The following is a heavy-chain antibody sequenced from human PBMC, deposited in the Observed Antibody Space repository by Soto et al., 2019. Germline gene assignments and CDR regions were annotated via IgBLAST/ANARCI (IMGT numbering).Heavy chain of an antibody. V-gene: IGHV1-18*01. J-gene: IGHJ4*02. CDR2: ISAYNGNT. D-gene: IGHD3-10*01. CDR3: ARDRSYYSDY. CDR1: GYTFTSYG. Sequence: QVQLVQSGAEVKKPGASVKVSCKASGYTFTSYGISWVRQAPGQGLEWMGWISAYNGNTNYAQKLXAXAXMXXDTSTSTAYMELRSLRSDDTAVDYCARDRSYYSDYWGQGTLVTVSS.